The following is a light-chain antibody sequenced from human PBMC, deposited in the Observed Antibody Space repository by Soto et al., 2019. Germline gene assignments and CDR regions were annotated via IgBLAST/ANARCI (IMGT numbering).Light chain of an antibody. CDR1: SSDVGSYNH. V-gene: IGLV2-23*01. CDR2: EGS. J-gene: IGLJ3*02. CDR3: CSYAGSSTWV. Sequence: QSALTQPASVSGSPGQSITISCTGTSSDVGSYNHVSWYQQYPGKAPKLMIYEGSKRPSGVSNRFSGSKSGNTASLTISGLQAEDEAVYYCCSYAGSSTWVFGGGTKVTVL.